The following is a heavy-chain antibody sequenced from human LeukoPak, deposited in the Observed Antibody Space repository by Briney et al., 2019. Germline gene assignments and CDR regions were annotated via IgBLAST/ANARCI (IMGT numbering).Heavy chain of an antibody. V-gene: IGHV4-39*07. Sequence: PSETLSLTCTVSGGSISSSSYYWGWIRQPPGKGLEWIGSIYYSGSTYYNPSLKSRVTISVDTSKNQFSLKLSSVTAADTAVYYCAITPFYFDYWGQGTLVTVSS. CDR1: GGSISSSSYY. CDR3: AITPFYFDY. J-gene: IGHJ4*02. CDR2: IYYSGST.